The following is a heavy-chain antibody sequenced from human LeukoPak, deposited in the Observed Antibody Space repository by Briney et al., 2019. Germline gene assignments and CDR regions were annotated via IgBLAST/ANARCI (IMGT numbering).Heavy chain of an antibody. Sequence: QPGRSLRLSCAASGFTFSYYGMHWVRQAPGKGLEWVAFIRYVERDKYYADYVKGRFTISSDNSQNTLYLQMNSLRDDDTAVYYCVKDLMRDQRFGESWGQGTLVTVS. D-gene: IGHD3-10*01. CDR2: IRYVERDK. J-gene: IGHJ5*02. CDR3: VKDLMRDQRFGES. V-gene: IGHV3-30*02. CDR1: GFTFSYYG.